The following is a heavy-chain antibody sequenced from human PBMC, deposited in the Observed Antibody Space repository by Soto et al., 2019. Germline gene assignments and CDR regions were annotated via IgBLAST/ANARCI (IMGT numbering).Heavy chain of an antibody. CDR1: GFTFSTYT. CDR2: ISGSAGSSGP. D-gene: IGHD1-1*01. CDR3: AKASCTPANCYDPEY. V-gene: IGHV3-23*01. J-gene: IGHJ4*02. Sequence: EVQLLESGGGLVQPGGSLRLSCVASGFTFSTYTMSWVRQAPGKGLEWVSVISGSAGSSGPSYADSVQGRFSISRDNARNTLDRQMHSMRGYDSAMYYCAKASCTPANCYDPEYWVQGTRVTL.